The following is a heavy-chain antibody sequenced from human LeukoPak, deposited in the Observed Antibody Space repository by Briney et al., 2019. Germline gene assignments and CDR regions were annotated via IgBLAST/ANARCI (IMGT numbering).Heavy chain of an antibody. CDR2: IYYSGST. Sequence: SETLSLTCTVSGGSISSSSYYWGWIRQPPGKGLEWIGYIYYSGSTNYNPSLKSRVTMSVDTSKTQFSLKLSSVTAADTAVYYCARDPSYDYGDYSAFDIWGQGTMVTVSS. CDR1: GGSISSSSYY. D-gene: IGHD4-17*01. V-gene: IGHV4-61*01. CDR3: ARDPSYDYGDYSAFDI. J-gene: IGHJ3*02.